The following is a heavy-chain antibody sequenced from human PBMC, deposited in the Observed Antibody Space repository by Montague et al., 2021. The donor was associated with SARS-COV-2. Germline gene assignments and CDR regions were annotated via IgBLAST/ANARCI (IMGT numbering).Heavy chain of an antibody. Sequence: CAISGDSDGGNTPTWNWERQSPELHLEWLGGTNYRSKRTNDYATSVEGRISIDPDTSKNQFFLHLRSVTPEDTGVYYCVRDTGSAQAGFDAWGQGTLVTVS. J-gene: IGHJ4*02. D-gene: IGHD4-17*01. V-gene: IGHV6-1*01. CDR2: TNYRSKRTN. CDR3: VRDTGSAQAGFDA. CDR1: GDSDGGNTPT.